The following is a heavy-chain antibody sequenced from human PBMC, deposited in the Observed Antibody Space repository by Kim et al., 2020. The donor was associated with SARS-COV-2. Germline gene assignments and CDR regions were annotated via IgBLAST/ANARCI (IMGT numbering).Heavy chain of an antibody. CDR2: SSTGGDKT. D-gene: IGHD6-19*01. CDR3: ARDQNTGWSLDY. J-gene: IGHJ4*02. Sequence: GGSLRLSCAASGFTFRTYELIWVRQAPGKGLEWVSYSSTGGDKTYYADSVKGRFTISRDNAKNSVYLQMNSLRAEDTAVYFCARDQNTGWSLDYWGQGTLVTVSS. V-gene: IGHV3-48*03. CDR1: GFTFRTYE.